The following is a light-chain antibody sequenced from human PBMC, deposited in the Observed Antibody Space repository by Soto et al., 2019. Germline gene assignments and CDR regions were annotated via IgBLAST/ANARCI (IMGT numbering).Light chain of an antibody. Sequence: EIVLTQSPGTLSLSPGERATLSCRASQSVSSSYLAWYQHKPGQAPRLLIYGASSRATGIPDRFSGSGSGTDFTLTISRLEPEDFAVYYCHQYGSSPQTFGGGTKVEIK. V-gene: IGKV3-20*01. J-gene: IGKJ4*01. CDR2: GAS. CDR3: HQYGSSPQT. CDR1: QSVSSSY.